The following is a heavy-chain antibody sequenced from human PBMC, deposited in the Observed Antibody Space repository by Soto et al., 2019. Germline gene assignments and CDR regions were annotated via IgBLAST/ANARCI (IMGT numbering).Heavy chain of an antibody. CDR2: IYSGGST. Sequence: GSLRLSWAASGFTVSSNYMTWVRQAPGKGLEWVSVIYSGGSTYYADSVKDRFTISRDNSKNTLYLLMNSLRAEDTAVYYCARDGDVRGYATLTGRWSRYYFDYWGQGTLVTVSS. V-gene: IGHV3-66*01. CDR1: GFTVSSNY. J-gene: IGHJ4*02. CDR3: ARDGDVRGYATLTGRWSRYYFDY. D-gene: IGHD3-9*01.